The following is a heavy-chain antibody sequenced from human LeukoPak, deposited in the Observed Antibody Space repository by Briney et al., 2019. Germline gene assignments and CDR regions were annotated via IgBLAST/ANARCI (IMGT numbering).Heavy chain of an antibody. J-gene: IGHJ4*02. V-gene: IGHV3-23*01. CDR1: GFTLSSYV. CDR3: AKNPYSGYYYRY. D-gene: IGHD3-22*01. Sequence: GGSLRLSCAASGFTLSSYVMTWVRQAPGKGLEWVSAISGSGGSTYYADSVKGRFTISRDNSKNTLYLQMNSLRAEDTAVYYCAKNPYSGYYYRYWGQGTLVTVSS. CDR2: ISGSGGST.